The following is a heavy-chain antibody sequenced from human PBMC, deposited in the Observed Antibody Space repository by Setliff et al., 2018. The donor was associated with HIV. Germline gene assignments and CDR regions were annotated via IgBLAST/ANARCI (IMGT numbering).Heavy chain of an antibody. D-gene: IGHD6-13*01. Sequence: ASVKVSCKASGYTFTNYAMQWVRQAPGQGLEWMGWINAGNGSTKYSQKFQGRVTITRDTFASIAYMELSSLRSEDTAVYYCARPDSRWYARGRDPLYGLDVWGQETTVTVSS. J-gene: IGHJ6*02. CDR3: ARPDSRWYARGRDPLYGLDV. V-gene: IGHV1-3*01. CDR1: GYTFTNYA. CDR2: INAGNGST.